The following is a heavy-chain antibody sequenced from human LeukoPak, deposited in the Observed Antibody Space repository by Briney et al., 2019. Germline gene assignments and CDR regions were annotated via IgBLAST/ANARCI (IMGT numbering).Heavy chain of an antibody. D-gene: IGHD3-3*01. Sequence: SETLSLTCTVSAGSISSSSYYWDWIRQPPGKGLEWIGSIYYGGSTYYNPSLKSRVTISVDTSKNQISLKAKSVTAADTAVYYCARRSGFWSGYYLFDYWGQGTLVTVSS. CDR3: ARRSGFWSGYYLFDY. V-gene: IGHV4-39*01. CDR1: AGSISSSSYY. J-gene: IGHJ4*02. CDR2: IYYGGST.